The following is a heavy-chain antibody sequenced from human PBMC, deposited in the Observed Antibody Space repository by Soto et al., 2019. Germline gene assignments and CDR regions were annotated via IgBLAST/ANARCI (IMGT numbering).Heavy chain of an antibody. CDR2: ISSSSSTI. J-gene: IGHJ1*01. D-gene: IGHD3-22*01. Sequence: GGSLRLSCAATGFTFSSYSMNWVRQAPGKGLEWVSYISSSSSTIYYADSVKGRFTISRDNAKNSLYLQMNSLRDEDTAVYYCARYYYDSSGYYPYFQHWGQGTLVTVSS. CDR3: ARYYYDSSGYYPYFQH. V-gene: IGHV3-48*02. CDR1: GFTFSSYS.